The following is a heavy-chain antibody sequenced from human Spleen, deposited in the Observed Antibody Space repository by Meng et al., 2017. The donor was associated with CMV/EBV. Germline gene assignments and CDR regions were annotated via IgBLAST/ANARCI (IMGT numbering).Heavy chain of an antibody. CDR3: ARDAFIFGGYTEGDGLYYYYYGMDV. CDR1: GFTVSSNY. CDR2: IYSGGST. Sequence: GESLKISCAASGFTVSSNYMSWVRQAPGKGLEWVSVIYSGGSTYYADSVKGRFTISRDNSKNTLYLQMNSLRAEDTAVYYCARDAFIFGGYTEGDGLYYYYYGMDVWGQGTTVTVSS. D-gene: IGHD3-3*02. V-gene: IGHV3-53*01. J-gene: IGHJ6*02.